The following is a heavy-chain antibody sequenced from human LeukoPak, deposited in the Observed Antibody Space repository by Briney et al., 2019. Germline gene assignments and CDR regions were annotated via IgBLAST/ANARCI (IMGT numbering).Heavy chain of an antibody. CDR3: AKDLSYDSSGYPGKAFDY. CDR2: ISGSGGST. Sequence: GGSLRLSCAASGFTFSSYGMSWVRQAPGKGLEWVSAISGSGGSTYYADSVKGRFTISRDNSKNTLYLQMNSLRAEDTAVYYCAKDLSYDSSGYPGKAFDYWGQGTLVTVSS. CDR1: GFTFSSYG. D-gene: IGHD3-22*01. V-gene: IGHV3-23*01. J-gene: IGHJ4*02.